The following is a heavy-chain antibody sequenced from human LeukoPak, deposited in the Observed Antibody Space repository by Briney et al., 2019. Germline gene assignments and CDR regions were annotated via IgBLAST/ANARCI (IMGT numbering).Heavy chain of an antibody. J-gene: IGHJ2*01. D-gene: IGHD3-22*01. CDR3: ARDNYDDSSGLFLGFYWYFDL. V-gene: IGHV3-23*01. CDR2: ISGSGGST. Sequence: PGGSLRLSRAASGFTFSSYAMSWVRQAPGKGLEWVSAISGSGGSTYYADSVKGRFTISRDNSKNTLYLQMNSLRAEDTAVYYCARDNYDDSSGLFLGFYWYFDLWGRGTLVTVSS. CDR1: GFTFSSYA.